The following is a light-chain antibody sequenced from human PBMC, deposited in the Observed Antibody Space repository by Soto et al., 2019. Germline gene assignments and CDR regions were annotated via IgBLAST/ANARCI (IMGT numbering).Light chain of an antibody. CDR1: QTISSF. V-gene: IGKV1-39*01. J-gene: IGKJ1*01. CDR2: AAS. CDR3: QQTYNTPWT. Sequence: DIQMTQSPSSLSASVGDRVTITCRASQTISSFLSWYQQKPGKAPKLLIYAASSLQSGVPSRFSGSVSGTDFTLTISSLQPEDFATYICQQTYNTPWTFGRGTQVEIK.